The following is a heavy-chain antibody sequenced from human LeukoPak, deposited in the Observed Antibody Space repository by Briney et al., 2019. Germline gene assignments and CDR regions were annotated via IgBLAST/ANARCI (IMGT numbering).Heavy chain of an antibody. Sequence: GGSLRLSCAASGLIVSSNYMNWVRQAPGKGLEWVSIIYRDGNTNYADSVKGRLTISRDNSKNTLSLQMNSLRAEDTAVYYCACSGPYSNGGVMTDYWGQGTLVTVSS. J-gene: IGHJ4*02. CDR1: GLIVSSNY. V-gene: IGHV3-66*01. D-gene: IGHD6-19*01. CDR2: IYRDGNT. CDR3: ACSGPYSNGGVMTDY.